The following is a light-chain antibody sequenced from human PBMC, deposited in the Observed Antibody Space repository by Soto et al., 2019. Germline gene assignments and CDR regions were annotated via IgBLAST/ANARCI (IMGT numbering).Light chain of an antibody. CDR1: RSDVGDYNS. V-gene: IGLV2-8*01. J-gene: IGLJ3*02. CDR2: EVS. Sequence: QSALTQPPSASGSPGRSVTIACSGTRSDVGDYNSVSWYQQHPGKAPKLMIYEVSKRPPGVPDRFSGSKSGNAASLTVSGIQAEDEADYYCSSYAGSNIWVFGGGTKLTVL. CDR3: SSYAGSNIWV.